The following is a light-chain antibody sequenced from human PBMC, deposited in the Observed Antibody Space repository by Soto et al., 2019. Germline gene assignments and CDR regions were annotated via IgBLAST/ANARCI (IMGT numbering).Light chain of an antibody. V-gene: IGLV6-57*01. J-gene: IGLJ2*01. CDR2: EDN. CDR3: ESYDSSNHVV. Sequence: NFMLTQPHSVSESPGKTVTISCTRSSGSIASNYVQWYQQRPGSSPTTVIYEDNQRPSGVPDRFSGSNDSSSNSASPTISGLKTEDEADYYCESYDSSNHVVFGGGTKLTVL. CDR1: SGSIASNY.